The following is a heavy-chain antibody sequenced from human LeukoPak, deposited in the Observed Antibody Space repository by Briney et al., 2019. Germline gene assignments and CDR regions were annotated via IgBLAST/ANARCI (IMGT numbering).Heavy chain of an antibody. J-gene: IGHJ4*02. CDR2: TSPSSSYK. CDR3: ARDVGIAAAGDY. CDR1: GFTLSSYN. D-gene: IGHD6-13*01. V-gene: IGHV3-21*01. Sequence: GGSLRLSCAASGFTLSSYNMNWVRQAPGKGLEWVSSTSPSSSYKYYADSVKGRFTISRDNAKNSLYLQMNSLRAEDTAIYYCARDVGIAAAGDYWGQGTLVTVSS.